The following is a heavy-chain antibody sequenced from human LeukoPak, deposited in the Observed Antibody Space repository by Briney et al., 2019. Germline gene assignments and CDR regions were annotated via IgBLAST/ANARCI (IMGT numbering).Heavy chain of an antibody. Sequence: PGRSLRLSCAASGFTFSSYAMHWVRQAPGKGLEWVAVISYDGSNKYYADSVKGRFTISRDNSKNTLYLQMNSLRVEDTAVYYCAKIGYPDYWGQGTLATVSS. CDR3: AKIGYPDY. V-gene: IGHV3-30*04. CDR2: ISYDGSNK. J-gene: IGHJ4*02. D-gene: IGHD6-13*01. CDR1: GFTFSSYA.